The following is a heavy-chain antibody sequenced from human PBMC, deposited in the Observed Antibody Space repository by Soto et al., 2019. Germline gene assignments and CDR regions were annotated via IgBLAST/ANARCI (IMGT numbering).Heavy chain of an antibody. J-gene: IGHJ4*02. CDR2: IIPIFGTA. CDR3: ARDIGRLNYYDSSGLYFDY. CDR1: GGTFSSYA. D-gene: IGHD3-22*01. V-gene: IGHV1-69*06. Sequence: ASVKVSCKASGGTFSSYAISWVRQAPGQGLEWMGGIIPIFGTANYAQKFQGRVTITADKSTSTACMELSSLRSEDTAVYYCARDIGRLNYYDSSGLYFDYWGQGTLVTVSS.